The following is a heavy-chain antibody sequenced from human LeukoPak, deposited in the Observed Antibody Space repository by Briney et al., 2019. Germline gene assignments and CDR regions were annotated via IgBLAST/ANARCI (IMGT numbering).Heavy chain of an antibody. J-gene: IGHJ4*02. CDR3: AKYVAVAGG. Sequence: PGGSLRLSCAASGFMFSNYVFSWVRQAPVRGLEWVSAVKTSADDTYYADSVRGRFTVSRDNSKSTVYLQMNSLRAEDTAVYYCAKYVAVAGGWGQGTLVTVSS. CDR1: GFMFSNYV. V-gene: IGHV3-23*01. D-gene: IGHD6-19*01. CDR2: VKTSADDT.